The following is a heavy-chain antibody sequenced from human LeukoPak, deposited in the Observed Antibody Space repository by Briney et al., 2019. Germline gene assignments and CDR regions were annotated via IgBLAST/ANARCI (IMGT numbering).Heavy chain of an antibody. CDR2: ISGSGGST. Sequence: GGSLRLSCVASGFTFSSYAMDWVRQAPGKGLEWVSAISGSGGSTYYADSVKGRFTISRDNSKTTPFLQMNSLRAEDTAVYYCAKDLHDYGNYVGWFDSWGQGTLVTVSS. V-gene: IGHV3-23*01. D-gene: IGHD4-11*01. CDR3: AKDLHDYGNYVGWFDS. J-gene: IGHJ5*01. CDR1: GFTFSSYA.